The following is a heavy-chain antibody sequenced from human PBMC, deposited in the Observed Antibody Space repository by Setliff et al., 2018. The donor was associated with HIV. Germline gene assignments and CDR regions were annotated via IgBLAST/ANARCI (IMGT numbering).Heavy chain of an antibody. D-gene: IGHD3-22*01. V-gene: IGHV4-39*02. J-gene: IGHJ4*02. CDR3: ARAPANYHDSSGFYFGGDYYFDF. Sequence: PSETLSLTCTVSGASILSSGGHFWGWIRQPPGRGLEWLGTVYFLGNTYLNPSLKGRVAVSVDTSKNHFSLRVTSVTAADTAVYYCARAPANYHDSSGFYFGGDYYFDFWGQGTLVTVSS. CDR2: VYFLGNT. CDR1: GASILSSGGHF.